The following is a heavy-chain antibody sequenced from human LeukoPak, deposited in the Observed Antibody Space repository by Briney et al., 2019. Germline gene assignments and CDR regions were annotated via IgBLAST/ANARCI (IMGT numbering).Heavy chain of an antibody. J-gene: IGHJ5*02. D-gene: IGHD6-13*01. CDR2: IRYDGSNK. V-gene: IGHV3-30*02. CDR3: AKDLSSQQPNWFDP. Sequence: GGSLRLSCAASGFTFSSYSMNWVRQAPGKGLEWVAFIRYDGSNKYYADSVKGRFTISRDNSKNTLYLQMNSLRAEDTAVYYCAKDLSSQQPNWFDPWGQGTLVTVSS. CDR1: GFTFSSYS.